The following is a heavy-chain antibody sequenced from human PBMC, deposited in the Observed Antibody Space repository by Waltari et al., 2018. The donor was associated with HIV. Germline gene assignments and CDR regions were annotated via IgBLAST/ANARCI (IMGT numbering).Heavy chain of an antibody. V-gene: IGHV3-48*04. J-gene: IGHJ4*02. CDR1: GFTFSSYS. D-gene: IGHD4-17*01. CDR3: ARDPGPYGDYPGFDY. CDR2: ISSSSSTI. Sequence: EVQLVESGGGLVQPGGSLRLSCAASGFTFSSYSMNWVRQAPGKGLEWVSYISSSSSTIYYADSVKGRFTISRDNAKNSLYLQMNSLRAEDTAVYYCARDPGPYGDYPGFDYWGQGTLVTVSS.